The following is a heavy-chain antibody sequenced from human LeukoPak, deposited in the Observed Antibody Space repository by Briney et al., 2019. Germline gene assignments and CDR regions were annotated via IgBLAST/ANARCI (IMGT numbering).Heavy chain of an antibody. Sequence: SETLSLTCAVYGGSLSGYYWSWIRQPPWKGLEWIGEINHSGSTNYNPSLKSRVTISVDTSKNQFSLKLSSVTAADTAVYYCARDSVDTAMSFWFDPWGQGTLVTVSS. CDR1: GGSLSGYY. CDR3: ARDSVDTAMSFWFDP. D-gene: IGHD5-18*01. J-gene: IGHJ5*02. CDR2: INHSGST. V-gene: IGHV4-34*01.